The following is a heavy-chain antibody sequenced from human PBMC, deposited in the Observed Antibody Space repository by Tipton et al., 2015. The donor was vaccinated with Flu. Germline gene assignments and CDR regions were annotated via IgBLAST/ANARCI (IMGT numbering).Heavy chain of an antibody. D-gene: IGHD6-6*01. CDR3: ARGYQAAREAFDI. V-gene: IGHV1-8*01. Sequence: QLVQSGAEVKKPGASVKVSCKASGYTFTSHDINWVRQATGQGLEWMGWMNPNSGNTDYAQKFQGRVTMTRNTSISTAYLELSSLRSEDTAVYYCARGYQAAREAFDIWGQGAMVTVSS. J-gene: IGHJ3*02. CDR2: MNPNSGNT. CDR1: GYTFTSHD.